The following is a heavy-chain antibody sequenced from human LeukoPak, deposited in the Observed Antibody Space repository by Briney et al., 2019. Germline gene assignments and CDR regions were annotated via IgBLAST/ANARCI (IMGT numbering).Heavy chain of an antibody. CDR3: ARVRGQTEWSGMDV. CDR2: ISSEEGSQ. Sequence: ERSLRLSCAASGFTFGSYPMHWVRQAPGKGLEWVAVISSEEGSQYYADSVKGRFTISRDNSKNTLYLQMNSLRSEDTAIYYCARVRGQTEWSGMDVWGQGTTVTVSS. D-gene: IGHD2-8*01. CDR1: GFTFGSYP. J-gene: IGHJ6*02. V-gene: IGHV3-30-3*01.